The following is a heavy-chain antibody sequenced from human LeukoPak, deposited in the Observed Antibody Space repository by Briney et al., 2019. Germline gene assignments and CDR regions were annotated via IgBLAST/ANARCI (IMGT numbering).Heavy chain of an antibody. CDR3: ARESSGDYYDSSGYYSTIDY. J-gene: IGHJ4*02. D-gene: IGHD3-22*01. CDR2: INPNSGGT. CDR1: GYTFTGYY. V-gene: IGHV1-2*02. Sequence: ASVKVSCKASGYTFTGYYMHWVRQAPGQGLEWMGWINPNSGGTNYAQKFQGRVTMTRDTSISTAYMELSRLRSDDTAVYYCARESSGDYYDSSGYYSTIDYWGQGTLVTVSS.